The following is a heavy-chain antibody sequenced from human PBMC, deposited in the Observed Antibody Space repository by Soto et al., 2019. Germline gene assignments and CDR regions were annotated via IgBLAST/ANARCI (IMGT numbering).Heavy chain of an antibody. CDR1: GFTFSSYE. V-gene: IGHV3-48*03. J-gene: IGHJ4*02. CDR3: AREKESGLGI. Sequence: GGSLRLSCAASGFTFSSYEMNWVRQAPGKGLEWVSYISSSGSTIYYADSVKGRFTISRDNAKNSLYLQMNSLRAEDTAVYYCAREKESGLGIWGQGTLVTVSS. D-gene: IGHD3-3*01. CDR2: ISSSGSTI.